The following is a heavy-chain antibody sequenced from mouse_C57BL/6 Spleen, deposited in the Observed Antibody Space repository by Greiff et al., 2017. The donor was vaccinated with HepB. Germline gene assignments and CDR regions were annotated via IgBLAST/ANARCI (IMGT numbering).Heavy chain of an antibody. V-gene: IGHV1-55*01. CDR1: GYTFTSYW. D-gene: IGHD4-1*01. J-gene: IGHJ2*01. Sequence: QVQLQQSVAELVKPGASVKMSCKASGYTFTSYWITWVKQRPGQGLEWIGDIYPGSGSTNYNEKFKSKATLTVDTSSSTAYMQLSSLTSEDSAVYYCARGRLGYFDYWGQGTTLTVSS. CDR3: ARGRLGYFDY. CDR2: IYPGSGST.